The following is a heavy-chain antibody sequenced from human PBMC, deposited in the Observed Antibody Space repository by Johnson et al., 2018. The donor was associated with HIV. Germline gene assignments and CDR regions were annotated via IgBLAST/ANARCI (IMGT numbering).Heavy chain of an antibody. CDR3: ARDIASGYTNGGTLDM. J-gene: IGHJ3*02. D-gene: IGHD5-18*01. V-gene: IGHV3-43D*03. CDR2: INWDGGST. Sequence: VQLVESGGVVVHPGGSLRLSCETSRFTFDDYAMHWVRQAPGKGLEWVALINWDGGSTYYADSLKGRFTISRDNSKKSLYLQMNSLRPEDTGFYYCARDIASGYTNGGTLDMWGRGTMVTVSS. CDR1: RFTFDDYA.